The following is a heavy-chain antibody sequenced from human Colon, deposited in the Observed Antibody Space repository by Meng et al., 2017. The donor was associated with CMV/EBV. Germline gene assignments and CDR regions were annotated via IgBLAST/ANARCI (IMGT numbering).Heavy chain of an antibody. CDR1: GFSLSTNGVA. D-gene: IGHD4-23*01. Sequence: QITLKESGPTLVKPTQTLTLTCTFSGFSLSTNGVAVGWIRQPPGQALEWLALIFWDGDKRYKTSLENRLTITKDTSKNQVVLTVTNMDPVDTATYYCAHLSYDGRSDHFDYWGQGTLVTVSS. CDR3: AHLSYDGRSDHFDY. V-gene: IGHV2-5*02. J-gene: IGHJ4*02. CDR2: IFWDGDK.